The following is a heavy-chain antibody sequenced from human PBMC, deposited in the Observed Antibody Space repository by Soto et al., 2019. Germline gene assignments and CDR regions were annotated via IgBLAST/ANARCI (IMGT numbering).Heavy chain of an antibody. CDR3: AKAFCSSTSCHGGYFDN. J-gene: IGHJ4*02. CDR2: ISGSGGST. Sequence: GGSLRLSCAASGFTFSTYAMSWVRQAPGKGLEWVSAISGSGGSTYYADSVKGRFTISGDNSKNTLYLQMNSLRAEDTAVYFCAKAFCSSTSCHGGYFDNWGQGTLVTVSS. V-gene: IGHV3-23*01. CDR1: GFTFSTYA. D-gene: IGHD2-2*01.